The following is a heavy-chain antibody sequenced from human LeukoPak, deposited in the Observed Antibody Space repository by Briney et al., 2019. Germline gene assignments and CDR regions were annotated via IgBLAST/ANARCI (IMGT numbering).Heavy chain of an antibody. J-gene: IGHJ4*02. CDR3: AKWRAGIAVAGTPVSYFDY. Sequence: GGSLRLSCAASGFTFSSYAMSWVRQAPGKGLEWVSAISGSGGSTYYADSVKGRFTISRDNSKNTLYLQMNSLRAEDTAVYYCAKWRAGIAVAGTPVSYFDYWGQGTLVTVSS. V-gene: IGHV3-23*01. CDR2: ISGSGGST. CDR1: GFTFSSYA. D-gene: IGHD6-19*01.